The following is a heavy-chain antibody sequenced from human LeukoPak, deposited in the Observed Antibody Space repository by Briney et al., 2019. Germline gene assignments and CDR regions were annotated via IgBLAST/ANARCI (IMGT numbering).Heavy chain of an antibody. J-gene: IGHJ4*01. D-gene: IGHD3-16*01. CDR1: GYTFTGYY. Sequence: GASVKVSCKASGYTFTGYYVHWVRQAPGQGLEWMGRVDPTSGDTIYGQRFQDRVTMTRDTSISAAYMELSSLKSDDTAIYYCARDLVGGIWGAAFWGHGTLVTVSS. CDR2: VDPTSGDT. CDR3: ARDLVGGIWGAAF. V-gene: IGHV1-2*06.